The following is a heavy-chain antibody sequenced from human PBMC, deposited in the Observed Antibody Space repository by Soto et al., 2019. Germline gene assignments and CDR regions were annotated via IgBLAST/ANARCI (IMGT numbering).Heavy chain of an antibody. CDR2: IDWDDDK. Sequence: SGPTLVNPTQTLTLTCTCSGFSLITSGMCVSWIRQPPGKALEWLARIDWDDDKYYSTSLKTRLTISKDTSKNQVVLTMTNMDPVDTATYYCARMGQYYDILTGYWSGCYFDYWGQGTLVTVSS. J-gene: IGHJ4*02. V-gene: IGHV2-70*11. CDR3: ARMGQYYDILTGYWSGCYFDY. CDR1: GFSLITSGMC. D-gene: IGHD3-9*01.